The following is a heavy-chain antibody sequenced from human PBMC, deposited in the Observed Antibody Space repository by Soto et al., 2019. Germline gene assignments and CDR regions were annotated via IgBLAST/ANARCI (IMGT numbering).Heavy chain of an antibody. CDR2: ISPSTSHI. J-gene: IGHJ6*02. Sequence: TGGSLRLSCAVSGFTFSSCTMNWVRQAPGKGLEWVSSISPSTSHIYYADSVKGRFTISRDNAKNSLFLQMNSLRAEDTAVYYCSGCSGGACHQNYGMDVWGQGTTVTV. CDR1: GFTFSSCT. V-gene: IGHV3-21*01. D-gene: IGHD2-15*01. CDR3: SGCSGGACHQNYGMDV.